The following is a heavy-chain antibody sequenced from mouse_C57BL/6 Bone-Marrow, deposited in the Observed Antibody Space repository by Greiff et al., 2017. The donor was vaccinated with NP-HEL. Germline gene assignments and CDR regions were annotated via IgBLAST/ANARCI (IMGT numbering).Heavy chain of an antibody. CDR2: INPSSGYT. D-gene: IGHD3-1*01. CDR1: GYTFTSYT. J-gene: IGHJ4*01. V-gene: IGHV1-4*01. Sequence: QVQLQQSGAELARPGASVKMSCKASGYTFTSYTMHWVHQRPGQGLEWIGYINPSSGYTTYNQKFYDKATLTADKSSSTAYMQLSSLTSEDSAVYYCARSTAFYAMDYWGQGTSVTVSS. CDR3: ARSTAFYAMDY.